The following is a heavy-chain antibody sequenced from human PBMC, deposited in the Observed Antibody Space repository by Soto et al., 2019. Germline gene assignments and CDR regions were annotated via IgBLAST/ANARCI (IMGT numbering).Heavy chain of an antibody. V-gene: IGHV1-69*13. CDR1: GGTFSNYA. D-gene: IGHD6-6*01. J-gene: IGHJ6*02. Sequence: SVKVSCKASGGTFSNYAISWVRQAPGQGLEWMGGIIPIFGTANYAQKFQGRVTNTADESTSTVYMELSSLRSEDTAVYYCAYEGAARRDYGMDVWGQGTTVTVS. CDR2: IIPIFGTA. CDR3: AYEGAARRDYGMDV.